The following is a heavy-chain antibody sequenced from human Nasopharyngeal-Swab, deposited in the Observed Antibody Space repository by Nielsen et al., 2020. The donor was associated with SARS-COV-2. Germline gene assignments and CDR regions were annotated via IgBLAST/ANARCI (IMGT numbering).Heavy chain of an antibody. V-gene: IGHV4-4*02. CDR2: IYYSGST. J-gene: IGHJ4*02. CDR3: VRSSSWYYFDY. CDR1: GVSISSSNW. Sequence: SETLSLTCAVSGVSISSSNWWSWVRPPPGRGLEWIGEIYYSGSTVYNPSLKSRVTMSVDKSNNQFSLQLSSVTAADTAVYYCVRSSSWYYFDYWAQGTQVTVSS. D-gene: IGHD6-13*01.